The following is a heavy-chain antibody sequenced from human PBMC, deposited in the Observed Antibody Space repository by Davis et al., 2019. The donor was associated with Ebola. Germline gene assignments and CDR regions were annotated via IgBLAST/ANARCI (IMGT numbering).Heavy chain of an antibody. CDR1: GGTFSSYA. CDR3: ARDRRGQYCSGGSCYSNYYYGMDV. Sequence: AASVKVSCKASGGTFSSYAISWVRQAPGQGLEWMGGIIPIFGTANYAQTFQGRVTITADESTSTAYMELSSLRSEDTAVYYCARDRRGQYCSGGSCYSNYYYGMDVWGQGTTVTVSS. J-gene: IGHJ6*02. CDR2: IIPIFGTA. V-gene: IGHV1-69*13. D-gene: IGHD2-15*01.